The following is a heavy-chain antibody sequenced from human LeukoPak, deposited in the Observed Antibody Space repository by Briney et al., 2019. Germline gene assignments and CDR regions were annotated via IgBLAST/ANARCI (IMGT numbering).Heavy chain of an antibody. Sequence: ASVKVSCKASGYTFTSYGISWVRQAPGQGLEWMGWISAYNGNTNYARKLQGRVTMTTDTSTSTAYMELRSLRSDDTAVYYCARRGIAAAGTPGGYFDYWGQGTLVTVSS. CDR2: ISAYNGNT. D-gene: IGHD6-13*01. V-gene: IGHV1-18*01. CDR1: GYTFTSYG. CDR3: ARRGIAAAGTPGGYFDY. J-gene: IGHJ4*02.